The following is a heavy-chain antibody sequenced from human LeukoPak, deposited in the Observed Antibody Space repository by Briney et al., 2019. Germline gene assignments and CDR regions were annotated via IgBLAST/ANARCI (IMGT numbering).Heavy chain of an antibody. V-gene: IGHV4-34*01. D-gene: IGHD2-15*01. Sequence: PSETVSLTCAAYGGSFSGYYWSWIRQPPGKGLEWIGEINHRGSTNYNSSLKSRVTISVDTSKNQFSLKLSSVTAADTAVYYCARGVKVAATFVWNDYFDYWGQGTLVSVSS. CDR2: INHRGST. CDR3: ARGVKVAATFVWNDYFDY. CDR1: GGSFSGYY. J-gene: IGHJ4*02.